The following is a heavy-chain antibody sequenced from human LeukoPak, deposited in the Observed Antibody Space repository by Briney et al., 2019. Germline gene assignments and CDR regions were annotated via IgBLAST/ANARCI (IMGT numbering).Heavy chain of an antibody. J-gene: IGHJ3*01. D-gene: IGHD3-10*01. Sequence: PSETLSLTCTVSGGSISSYYWSWIRQPPGKGLEWIGNIYYSGSTYYNPSLKSRVTISVDTPKNHFSLKLNSVTAADTAVYYCAKPSNYYGSATDAFDFWGQGTMVTVSS. CDR2: IYYSGST. V-gene: IGHV4-59*12. CDR3: AKPSNYYGSATDAFDF. CDR1: GGSISSYY.